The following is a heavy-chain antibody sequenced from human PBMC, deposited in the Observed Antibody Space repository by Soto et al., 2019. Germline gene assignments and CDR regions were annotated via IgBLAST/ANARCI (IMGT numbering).Heavy chain of an antibody. CDR1: GVNIITYG. V-gene: IGHV3-21*01. D-gene: IGHD6-25*01. Sequence: PGGSQRLPCAAAGVNIITYGMNWILRAPGGGLEWVASIISSGSFIFYADSVKGRFTISRDNAEKSLYLQMNSLRAEDTALYYCAREPEGIAAALDYWGQGTLVTVSS. J-gene: IGHJ4*02. CDR3: AREPEGIAAALDY. CDR2: IISSGSFI.